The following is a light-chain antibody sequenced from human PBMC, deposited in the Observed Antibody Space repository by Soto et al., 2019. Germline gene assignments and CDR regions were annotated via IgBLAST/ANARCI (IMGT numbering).Light chain of an antibody. J-gene: IGLJ2*01. CDR2: EDN. CDR1: RSDVGGYTL. CDR3: CSYAGSSSVL. V-gene: IGLV2-23*01. Sequence: QSALAQPASVSGSPGQSITISCTGTRSDVGGYTLVSWFQQYPGKAPKLMIYEDNKRSSGVSDRFSGSKSGNTASLTISGLQAEDEADYYCCSYAGSSSVLFGGGTKVTVL.